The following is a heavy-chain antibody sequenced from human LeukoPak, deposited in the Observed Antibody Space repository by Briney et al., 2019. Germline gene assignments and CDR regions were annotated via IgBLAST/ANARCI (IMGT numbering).Heavy chain of an antibody. V-gene: IGHV4-59*01. D-gene: IGHD1-26*01. CDR1: GGSISSYY. CDR3: ARDQFSGSFDY. CDR2: IYYSGST. J-gene: IGHJ4*02. Sequence: SETQSLTCTVSGGSISSYYWSWIRQPPGKGLEWIGYIYYSGSTNYNPSLKSRVTISVDTSKNQFSLKLSSVTAADTAVYYCARDQFSGSFDYWGQGTLVTVSS.